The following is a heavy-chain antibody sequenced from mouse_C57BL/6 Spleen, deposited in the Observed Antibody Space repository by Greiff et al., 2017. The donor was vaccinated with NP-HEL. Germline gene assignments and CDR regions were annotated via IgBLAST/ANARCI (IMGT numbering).Heavy chain of an antibody. CDR2: IDPNSCGT. V-gene: IGHV1-72*01. D-gene: IGHD4-1*01. J-gene: IGHJ4*01. CDR1: GYTLPSYW. Sequence: QVQLQQHGAELVKPGASVKLSCKAYGYTLPSYWMHWVKQSPGRGLEWIGRIDPNSCGTQYNEKFKRKATLTVDKPSSTAYMQLSSLTSEGSAVYYCARSAGTGYAMDYWGQGTSVTVSS. CDR3: ARSAGTGYAMDY.